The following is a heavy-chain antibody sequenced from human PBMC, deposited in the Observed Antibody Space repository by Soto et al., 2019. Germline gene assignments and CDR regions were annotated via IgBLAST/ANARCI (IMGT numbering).Heavy chain of an antibody. Sequence: SETLSLTCTSSGGSISTYYWSWIRQPPGKGLEWIGYIYYGGSTNYNPSLKSRVTMSVDTSKNQFSLKLSSVTAADTAVYYCARAVGGGNTLWFWGPGALVTVSS. V-gene: IGHV4-59*01. D-gene: IGHD2-15*01. CDR1: GGSISTYY. J-gene: IGHJ4*02. CDR3: ARAVGGGNTLWF. CDR2: IYYGGST.